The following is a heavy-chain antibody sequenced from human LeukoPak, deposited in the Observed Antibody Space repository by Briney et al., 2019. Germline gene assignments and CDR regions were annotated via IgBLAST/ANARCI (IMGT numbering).Heavy chain of an antibody. CDR3: VRDLIHYYGLSYYFDY. D-gene: IGHD3-10*01. V-gene: IGHV3-30-3*01. CDR1: GFTFSSYA. J-gene: IGHJ4*02. Sequence: PGGSLRLSCAASGFTFSSYAMHWARQAPGKGLEWVAVISYDGSNKYYADSVKGRFTISRDNSKNTLYLQMNSLRAEDTAVYYCVRDLIHYYGLSYYFDYWGQGTLVTVSS. CDR2: ISYDGSNK.